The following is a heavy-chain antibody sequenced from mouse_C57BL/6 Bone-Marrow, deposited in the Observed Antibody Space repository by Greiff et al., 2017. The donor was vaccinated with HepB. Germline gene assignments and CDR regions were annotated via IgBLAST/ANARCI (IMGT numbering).Heavy chain of an antibody. J-gene: IGHJ4*01. CDR1: GYTFTSYW. V-gene: IGHV1-64*01. CDR2: IHPNSGST. Sequence: QVQLQQPGAELVKPGASVKLSCKASGYTFTSYWMHWVKQRPGQGLEWIGMIHPNSGSTNYNEKFKSKATLTVDKSSSTAYMQLSSLTSEDSAVYYCARSPYSTYYAMDYWGQGTSVTVSS. CDR3: ARSPYSTYYAMDY. D-gene: IGHD2-5*01.